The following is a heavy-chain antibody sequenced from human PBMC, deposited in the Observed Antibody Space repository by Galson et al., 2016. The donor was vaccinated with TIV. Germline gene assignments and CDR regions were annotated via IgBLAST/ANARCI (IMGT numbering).Heavy chain of an antibody. Sequence: QSGAEVKKPGEALKISCKGSGYPFSSWWIAWVRQMHGKGLEWMGKIDPDDSETRYSPSFQGQVTISVDKSTRTAFLQWRSLKASDTGMYYCARQAGRGYGLDVWGLGTTVIVS. D-gene: IGHD3-3*01. CDR3: ARQAGRGYGLDV. CDR1: GYPFSSWW. V-gene: IGHV5-51*01. CDR2: IDPDDSET. J-gene: IGHJ6*02.